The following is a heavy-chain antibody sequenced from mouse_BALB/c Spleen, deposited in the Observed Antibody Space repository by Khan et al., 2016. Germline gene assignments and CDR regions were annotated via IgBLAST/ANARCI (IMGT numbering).Heavy chain of an antibody. D-gene: IGHD2-13*01. V-gene: IGHV5-9-4*01. CDR2: ISSGGSYT. CDR1: GFTFSSYA. J-gene: IGHJ2*01. CDR3: ARAVTANYFDY. Sequence: EVGLVESGGGLVKPGGSLKLSCAASGFTFSSYAMSWVRQTPEKRLEWVAEISSGGSYTYYPDNVTGRFTISRDNAKNTLYLEMSSLRSEDTAMYYCARAVTANYFDYWCQGTTLTVSS.